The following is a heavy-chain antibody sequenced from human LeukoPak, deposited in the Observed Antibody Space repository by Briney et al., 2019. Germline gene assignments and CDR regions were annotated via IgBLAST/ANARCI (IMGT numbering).Heavy chain of an antibody. CDR3: AKDPIFSGSYGVFDS. CDR2: ISGSGVTT. V-gene: IGHV3-23*01. CDR1: GFTFSSYA. Sequence: GGSLRLSCVASGFTFSSYAMAWVRQAPGKGLEWVSAISGSGVTTHNAGSVEGRFTISRDNSKDTLYLQMDSLRAGDTAVYYCAKDPIFSGSYGVFDSWGQGTLVTVSS. D-gene: IGHD1-26*01. J-gene: IGHJ4*02.